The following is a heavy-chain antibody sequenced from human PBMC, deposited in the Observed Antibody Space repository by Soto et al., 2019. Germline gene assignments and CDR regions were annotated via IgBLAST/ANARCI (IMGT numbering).Heavy chain of an antibody. J-gene: IGHJ4*02. Sequence: TSETLSLTCTVSGGSISSGDYYWSWIRQPPGKGLEWIGYIYYSGSTYYNPSLKSRVTISVDTSKNQFSLKLSSVTAADTAVYYCARDSGILTGYLNYFDYWGQGTLVTVSS. D-gene: IGHD3-9*01. CDR1: GGSISSGDYY. CDR3: ARDSGILTGYLNYFDY. V-gene: IGHV4-30-4*01. CDR2: IYYSGST.